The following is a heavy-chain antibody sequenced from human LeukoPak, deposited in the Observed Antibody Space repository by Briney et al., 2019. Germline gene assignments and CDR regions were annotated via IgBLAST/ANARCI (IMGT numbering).Heavy chain of an antibody. V-gene: IGHV4-61*01. D-gene: IGHD6-13*01. J-gene: IGHJ4*02. CDR1: GGSVSGGSYS. Sequence: ASETLSLTCTVSGGSVSGGSYSWSWIRQPPGKGLEWIGYVSYSGSTNYNPTLQSRVTISVDTSENQFSLKLSSVTAADTAVYYCAGYGSSWYFDYWGQGTLVPVSS. CDR2: VSYSGST. CDR3: AGYGSSWYFDY.